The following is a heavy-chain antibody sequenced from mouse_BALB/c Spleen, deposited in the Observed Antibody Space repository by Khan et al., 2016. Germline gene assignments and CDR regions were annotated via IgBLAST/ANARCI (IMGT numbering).Heavy chain of an antibody. CDR2: ISYSGST. Sequence: EVQLQESGPGLGKPSQSLSLTCTVTGYSITSGYGWNWIRQFPGNKLEWMGYISYSGSTTYNPSLKSRISITRDTSKNQFFLQLTSVTTEDTATCSRARPARIKYWGQGTTLTVSS. J-gene: IGHJ2*01. CDR1: GYSITSGYG. V-gene: IGHV3-2*02. D-gene: IGHD1-2*01. CDR3: ARPARIKY.